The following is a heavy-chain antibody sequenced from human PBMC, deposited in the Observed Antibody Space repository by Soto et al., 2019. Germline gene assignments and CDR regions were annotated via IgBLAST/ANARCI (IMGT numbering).Heavy chain of an antibody. CDR3: AKDLEVVGATRWGFDT. CDR2: ISSSGTTI. V-gene: IGHV3-48*03. Sequence: EVQLVESGGGLVQPGGSLRLSCAASGFTFSSYEMNWVRQAPGKGLEWISYISSSGTTIYYADSVKGRFTISRDNAKNSLYLQMNSLRAEDTAVYYCAKDLEVVGATRWGFDTWGQGTLVTVSS. J-gene: IGHJ5*02. CDR1: GFTFSSYE. D-gene: IGHD1-26*01.